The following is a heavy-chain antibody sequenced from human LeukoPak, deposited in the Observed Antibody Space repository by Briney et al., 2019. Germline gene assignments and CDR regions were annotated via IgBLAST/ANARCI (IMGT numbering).Heavy chain of an antibody. CDR1: GGSLSSYY. CDR2: INHSGST. D-gene: IGHD3-3*01. Sequence: PSETLSLTCTVSGGSLSSYYWSWIRQPPGKGLEWIGEINHSGSTNYNPSLKSRVTISVDTSKNQFSLNLSSVTAPDTAVYYCAGGHRIALEWLLFGPYGMDVWAKGPRSPSP. CDR3: AGGHRIALEWLLFGPYGMDV. J-gene: IGHJ6*02. V-gene: IGHV4-34*01.